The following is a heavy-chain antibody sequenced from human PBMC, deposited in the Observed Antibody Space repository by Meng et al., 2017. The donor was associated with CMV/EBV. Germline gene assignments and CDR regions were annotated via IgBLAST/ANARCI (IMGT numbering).Heavy chain of an antibody. CDR3: VRGDPHDILTAYYNPLGY. CDR1: GYTFSAYA. V-gene: IGHV3-23*01. Sequence: GESLKISCAASGYTFSAYALGWVRQAPGKGLEWVSSISGSGGATYYADSVKGRFIVSRDNSRNTLYVQMHSLRVEDTAVYYCVRGDPHDILTAYYNPLGYWGQGTLVTVSS. CDR2: ISGSGGAT. D-gene: IGHD3-9*01. J-gene: IGHJ4*02.